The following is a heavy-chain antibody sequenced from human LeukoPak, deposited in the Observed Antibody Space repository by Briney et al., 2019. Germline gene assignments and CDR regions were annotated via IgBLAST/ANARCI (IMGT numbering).Heavy chain of an antibody. J-gene: IGHJ4*02. CDR2: IYASGGA. CDR3: VRRHDY. CDR1: GFDVNDNF. Sequence: GGSLRLSCVASGFDVNDNFMIWVRQAPGQGLEWISIIYASGGAYHAESVKGRFSAFRDTSKNTVFLQMNSLRAGDTAMYYCVRRHDYWGQGTLVTVSS. V-gene: IGHV3-53*01.